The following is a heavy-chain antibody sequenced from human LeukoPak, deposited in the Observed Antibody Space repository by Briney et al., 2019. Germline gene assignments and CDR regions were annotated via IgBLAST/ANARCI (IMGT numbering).Heavy chain of an antibody. J-gene: IGHJ4*02. CDR1: GYTFTSYY. Sequence: GASVKVSCKASGYTFTSYYMHWVRQAPGQGLEWMGIINPSGGSTSYAQKFQGRVTMTRDTSTSTVYMELSSLRSEDTAVYYCARETPDMARRIAAAGRLDYWGQGTLVTVSS. V-gene: IGHV1-46*01. CDR2: INPSGGST. CDR3: ARETPDMARRIAAAGRLDY. D-gene: IGHD6-13*01.